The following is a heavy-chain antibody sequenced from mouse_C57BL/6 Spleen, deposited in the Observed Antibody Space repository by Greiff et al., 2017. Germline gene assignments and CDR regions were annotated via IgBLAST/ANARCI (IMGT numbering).Heavy chain of an antibody. Sequence: EVQLVESGGGLVKPGGSLKLSCAASGFTFSDYGMHWVRQAPEKGLEWVAYISRGSSTIYYADTVKGRVTISRDNAKNTLYVQMASLRSEDTAMYYCERDWYYAMDYWGQGTSVTVSS. D-gene: IGHD4-1*01. V-gene: IGHV5-17*01. J-gene: IGHJ4*01. CDR1: GFTFSDYG. CDR2: ISRGSSTI. CDR3: ERDWYYAMDY.